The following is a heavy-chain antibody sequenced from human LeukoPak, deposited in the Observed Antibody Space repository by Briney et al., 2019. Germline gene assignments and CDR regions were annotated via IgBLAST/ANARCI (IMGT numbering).Heavy chain of an antibody. CDR3: ATAGSSGWPYYMDV. CDR2: FDPEDGET. Sequence: ASVKVSCKVSGYTLTELSMHWVRQAPGKGLEWMGGFDPEDGETIYAQKFQGRVTMTEDTSTDTAYMELSSLRSEDAAVYYCATAGSSGWPYYMDVWGKGTTVTVFS. D-gene: IGHD6-19*01. J-gene: IGHJ6*03. CDR1: GYTLTELS. V-gene: IGHV1-24*01.